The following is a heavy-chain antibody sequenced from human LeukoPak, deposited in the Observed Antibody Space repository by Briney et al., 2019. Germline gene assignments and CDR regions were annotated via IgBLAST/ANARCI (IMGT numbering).Heavy chain of an antibody. D-gene: IGHD4-17*01. V-gene: IGHV4-61*05. Sequence: SETLSLTCTVSDDSIRASGYYWSWIRQPPGEGLEWIGYLSYSGSTDYNPSLKSRVTISVDRSKNQFSLKLSSVTAADTAVHYCARGGLRVYAFDIWGQGTMVTVSS. CDR2: LSYSGST. CDR3: ARGGLRVYAFDI. CDR1: DDSIRASGYY. J-gene: IGHJ3*02.